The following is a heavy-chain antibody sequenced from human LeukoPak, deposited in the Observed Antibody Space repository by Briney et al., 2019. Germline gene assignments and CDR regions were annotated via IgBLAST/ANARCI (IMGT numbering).Heavy chain of an antibody. Sequence: SGTLSFTCSVSGGFFSTYYWSWIRQPPGKGLEWIGYIYNSGDTKYNPSLKSRLTISVDTSKNQFSLHLSSVTSADTAVYYCASGRAGNYYYYYGMDVWGPGTTVTVSS. D-gene: IGHD6-19*01. CDR3: ASGRAGNYYYYYGMDV. CDR2: IYNSGDT. CDR1: GGFFSTYY. V-gene: IGHV4-59*01. J-gene: IGHJ6*02.